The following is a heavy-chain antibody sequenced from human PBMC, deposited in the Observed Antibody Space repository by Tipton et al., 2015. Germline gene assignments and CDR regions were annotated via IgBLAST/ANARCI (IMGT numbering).Heavy chain of an antibody. J-gene: IGHJ4*02. D-gene: IGHD2-15*01. CDR1: GVSISSYY. V-gene: IGHV4-59*01. CDR3: AALCYGGNCPDY. CDR2: VFHTGAT. Sequence: TLSLTCTVSGVSISSYYWTWIRQPPGKGLQWVGNVFHTGATSYNSSLKSRLTFSIDTSKNQVSLRLSSVTAADTAVYYCAALCYGGNCPDYWGQGALVIVSA.